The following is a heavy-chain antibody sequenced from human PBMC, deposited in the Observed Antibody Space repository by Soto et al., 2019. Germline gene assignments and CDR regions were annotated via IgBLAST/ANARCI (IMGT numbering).Heavy chain of an antibody. Sequence: QVKLQESGPGLVKPSGTLSLTCAVSGDSISSDNWWTWVRQPPGKGLEWIGEIHHRKSANYNLSLRSRLLMAVENSKNQFSLRLTSVTAADTAIYYCARGGDWRFDYWGQGVLVAVSS. J-gene: IGHJ4*02. D-gene: IGHD2-21*02. CDR3: ARGGDWRFDY. V-gene: IGHV4-4*02. CDR1: GDSISSDNW. CDR2: IHHRKSA.